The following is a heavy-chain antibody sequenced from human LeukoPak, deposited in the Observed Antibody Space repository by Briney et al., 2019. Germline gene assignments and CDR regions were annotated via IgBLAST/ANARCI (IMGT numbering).Heavy chain of an antibody. Sequence: GGSLRLSCAASGFTFSNAWMSWVRQALGKGLEWVGRIKSKTDGGTTDYAAPVKGRFTISRDDSKNTLYLQMNSLKTEDTAVYYCTTGKYIAAAGPPDYWGQGTLVTVSS. J-gene: IGHJ4*02. CDR2: IKSKTDGGTT. CDR1: GFTFSNAW. D-gene: IGHD6-13*01. CDR3: TTGKYIAAAGPPDY. V-gene: IGHV3-15*01.